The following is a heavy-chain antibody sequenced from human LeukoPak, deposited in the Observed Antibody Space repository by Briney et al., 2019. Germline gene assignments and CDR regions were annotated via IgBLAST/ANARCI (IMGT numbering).Heavy chain of an antibody. CDR2: ISSNGGST. J-gene: IGHJ4*02. V-gene: IGHV3-64*01. CDR3: ARDKGSSGWYRYFDY. CDR1: GFTFSSYA. Sequence: GGSLRLSCAASGFTFSSYAMHWVRQAPGKGLEYVSAISSNGGSTYYANSVKGRFTISRDNSKNTLYLQMGSLRAEDMAVYYCARDKGSSGWYRYFDYWGQGTLVTVSS. D-gene: IGHD6-19*01.